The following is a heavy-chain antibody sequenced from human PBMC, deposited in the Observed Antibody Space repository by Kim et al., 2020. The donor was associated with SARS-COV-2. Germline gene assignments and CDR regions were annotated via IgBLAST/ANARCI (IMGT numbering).Heavy chain of an antibody. CDR2: INHSGST. Sequence: SETLSLTYAVYGGSFSGYYWSWIRQPPGKGLECIGEINHSGSTNYNPSLKSRVTISVDTSKNQFSLKLSSVTAADTAVYYCARRRGVVVLRSYYYYMDVWGKGTTVTVSS. J-gene: IGHJ6*03. CDR1: GGSFSGYY. V-gene: IGHV4-34*01. D-gene: IGHD2-2*01. CDR3: ARRRGVVVLRSYYYYMDV.